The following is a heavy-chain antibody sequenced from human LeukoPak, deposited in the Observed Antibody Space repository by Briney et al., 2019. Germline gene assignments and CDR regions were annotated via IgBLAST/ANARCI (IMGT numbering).Heavy chain of an antibody. Sequence: PGGSLRLSCAASGFTFSSYGMSWVRQAPGKGLEWVSAISGSGGSTYYADSVKGRFTISRDNSKNTLYLQMNSLRAEDTAVYYCARGAQYYYDSSGPDYFDYWGQGTLVTVSS. CDR3: ARGAQYYYDSSGPDYFDY. CDR1: GFTFSSYG. D-gene: IGHD3-22*01. V-gene: IGHV3-23*01. J-gene: IGHJ4*02. CDR2: ISGSGGST.